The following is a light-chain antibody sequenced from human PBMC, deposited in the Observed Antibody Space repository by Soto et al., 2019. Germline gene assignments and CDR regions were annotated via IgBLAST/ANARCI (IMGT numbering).Light chain of an antibody. J-gene: IGKJ5*01. CDR2: KIS. CDR1: QSLVHSDGNTY. V-gene: IGKV2-24*01. CDR3: MPATTFPIT. Sequence: DIVMTQTPLSSPVTLGQPASISCRSSQSLVHSDGNTYLSWLQQRPGQPPRLLIYKISNRFSEVPASFSVSGAGTDCTLKISRSKSLDVGVYYYMPATTFPITFGQGTRLEIK.